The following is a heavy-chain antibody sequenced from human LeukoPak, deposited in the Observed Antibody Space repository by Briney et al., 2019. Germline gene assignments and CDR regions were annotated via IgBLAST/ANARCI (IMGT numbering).Heavy chain of an antibody. CDR1: GFTVSSYG. CDR3: AKDTYDSSGYYSGY. J-gene: IGHJ4*02. Sequence: GGSLRLSCAASGFTVSSYGMHWVRQAPGKGLEWVAVISYDGSNKYYADSVKGRFTISRDNSKNTLYLQMNSLRAEDTAVYYCAKDTYDSSGYYSGYWGQGTLVTVSS. V-gene: IGHV3-30*18. CDR2: ISYDGSNK. D-gene: IGHD3-22*01.